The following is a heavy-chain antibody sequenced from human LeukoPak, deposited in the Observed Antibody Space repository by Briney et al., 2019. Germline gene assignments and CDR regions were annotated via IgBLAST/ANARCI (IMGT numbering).Heavy chain of an antibody. D-gene: IGHD5-12*01. CDR2: ISSSSSYI. CDR3: ARDNAYDYYYYGMDV. V-gene: IGHV3-21*01. J-gene: IGHJ6*04. Sequence: GGSLRLSGAASGFTFSSYSMNWVRQAPGKGLEWVSSISSSSSYIYYADSVKGRFTISRDNAKNSLYLQMNSLRAEDTAVYYCARDNAYDYYYYGMDVWGKGTTVTVSS. CDR1: GFTFSSYS.